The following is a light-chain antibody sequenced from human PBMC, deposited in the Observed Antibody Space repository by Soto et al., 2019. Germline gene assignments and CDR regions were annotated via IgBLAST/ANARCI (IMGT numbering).Light chain of an antibody. CDR3: QQYNNWPLYT. CDR2: GAS. Sequence: EIVMTQSPATLSVSPGERATLSCRASQSVRSTLAWYQQKPGQAPRLLIYGASTRATGIPARFSGSGSGTEFTLTISSLQSEDFAVYYCQQYNNWPLYTFGKGTKLEIK. V-gene: IGKV3-15*01. CDR1: QSVRST. J-gene: IGKJ2*01.